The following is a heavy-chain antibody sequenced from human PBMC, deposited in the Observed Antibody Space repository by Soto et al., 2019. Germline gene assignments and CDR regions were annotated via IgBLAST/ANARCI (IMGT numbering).Heavy chain of an antibody. CDR2: IFSNDEK. Sequence: QVTFKESGPVLVNPTGTLTLTCTVSGFPLSNTRLGVSWIRQPPGKALEWLAHIFSNDEKSYSTSLKSRLTIPKDTGKSQVVHTLTHMDPVDTAAQCCARRPQDSSGQCLYRDSWGPGTLVTVS. CDR3: ARRPQDSSGQCLYRDS. J-gene: IGHJ4*02. D-gene: IGHD3-22*01. CDR1: GFPLSNTRLG. V-gene: IGHV2-26*01.